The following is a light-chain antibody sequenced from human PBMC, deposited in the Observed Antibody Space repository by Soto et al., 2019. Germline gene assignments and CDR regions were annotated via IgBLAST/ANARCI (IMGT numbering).Light chain of an antibody. CDR1: SSDVGGYNY. Sequence: QSALTQPRSVSGSPGQSVTISCTGTSSDVGGYNYVSWYQQHPGKAPKVMIYDVSERPSGVPDRFSGSNSGNTASLTICGLQAEDEADYYCCSYAGSPRYVFGTGTQLTVL. J-gene: IGLJ1*01. CDR2: DVS. CDR3: CSYAGSPRYV. V-gene: IGLV2-11*01.